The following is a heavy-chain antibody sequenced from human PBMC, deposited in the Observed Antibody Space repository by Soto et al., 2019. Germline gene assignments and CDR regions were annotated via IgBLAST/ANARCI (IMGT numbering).Heavy chain of an antibody. V-gene: IGHV4-34*01. D-gene: IGHD3-22*01. Sequence: QVQLQQWGAGLLKPSETLSLTCGVYGGSFSGYCWSWVRQPPGKGLEWIGEINHGGSTSYNPSLKSRVTISVDTSKNQFSLKLNSVTAADTSVYYCARGPEYYYGGSGYVDYWGPGTLVTVSS. J-gene: IGHJ4*02. CDR2: INHGGST. CDR3: ARGPEYYYGGSGYVDY. CDR1: GGSFSGYC.